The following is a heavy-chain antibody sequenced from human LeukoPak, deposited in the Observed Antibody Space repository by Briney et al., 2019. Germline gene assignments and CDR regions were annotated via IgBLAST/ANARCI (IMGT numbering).Heavy chain of an antibody. V-gene: IGHV3-23*01. Sequence: PGGSLRLSCAASGFTFSSYAMSWVRQAPGKGLEWVSAISGSGGSTYYADSVKGRFTISRDNSKNTLYLQMNSLRAEDTAVYYCARIHPYYDFWSGYYGPPNYYYMDVWGKGTTVTVSS. CDR2: ISGSGGST. J-gene: IGHJ6*03. CDR1: GFTFSSYA. D-gene: IGHD3-3*01. CDR3: ARIHPYYDFWSGYYGPPNYYYMDV.